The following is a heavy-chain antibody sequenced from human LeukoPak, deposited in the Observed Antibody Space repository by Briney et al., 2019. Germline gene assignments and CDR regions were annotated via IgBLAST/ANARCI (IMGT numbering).Heavy chain of an antibody. CDR3: ATAGYCDGADCYPVDY. V-gene: IGHV3-23*01. J-gene: IGHJ4*02. D-gene: IGHD2-15*01. Sequence: GGSLRLSCAASGFTFSTHALTWVRQAPGKGLQWVSTIRGGGGSTYYADSVKGRFTISRDDSKNTLYLQMNSLRAEDTAIYYCATAGYCDGADCYPVDYWGQGTLVTVSS. CDR2: IRGGGGST. CDR1: GFTFSTHA.